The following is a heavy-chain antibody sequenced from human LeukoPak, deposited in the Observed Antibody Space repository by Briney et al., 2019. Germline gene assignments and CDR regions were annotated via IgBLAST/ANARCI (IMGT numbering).Heavy chain of an antibody. J-gene: IGHJ4*02. CDR3: ARDRGVLLWFGELFDY. D-gene: IGHD3-10*01. Sequence: ASVKVSCKASGYTFTGYYMHWVRQAPGQGLEWMGWINPNSGGTNYAQKFQGRVTITRDTSISTAYMELSRLRSDDTAVYYCARDRGVLLWFGELFDYWGQGTLVTVSS. V-gene: IGHV1-2*02. CDR2: INPNSGGT. CDR1: GYTFTGYY.